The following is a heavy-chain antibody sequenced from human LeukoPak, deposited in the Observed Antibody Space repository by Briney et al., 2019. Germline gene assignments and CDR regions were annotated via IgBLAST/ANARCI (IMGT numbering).Heavy chain of an antibody. J-gene: IGHJ5*02. Sequence: ASVRVSCKASGYTFTSYDINWVRQAPGQGLEWMGWMNPNSGNTGYAQKFQGRVTMSRNTSISTAYMELSSLRSEDTAVYYCARASRSEGWFDPWGQGTLVTVSS. CDR1: GYTFTSYD. V-gene: IGHV1-8*01. CDR3: ARASRSEGWFDP. CDR2: MNPNSGNT.